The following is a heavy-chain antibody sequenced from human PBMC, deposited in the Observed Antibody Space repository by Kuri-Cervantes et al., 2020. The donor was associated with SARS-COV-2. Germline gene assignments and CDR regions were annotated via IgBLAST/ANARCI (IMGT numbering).Heavy chain of an antibody. J-gene: IGHJ4*02. CDR1: GFTFRSCA. Sequence: GESLKISCAASGFTFRSCAMHWVRQAPGKGLEWVAVISFGGNNKFYADSVKGRFTISRDNSKNTLFLQMNSLRAEDTAVYYCAREFYYDSSGYYYGGALDYWGQGTLVTVSS. V-gene: IGHV3-30*04. D-gene: IGHD3-22*01. CDR3: AREFYYDSSGYYYGGALDY. CDR2: ISFGGNNK.